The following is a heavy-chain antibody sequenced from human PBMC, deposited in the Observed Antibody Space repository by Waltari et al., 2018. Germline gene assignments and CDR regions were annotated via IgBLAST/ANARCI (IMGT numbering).Heavy chain of an antibody. Sequence: QITLKESGPTLVKPTQTLTLTCTFSGFSLSTSGVGVGWIRQPPGKALEWLALIYWNDDKRYSPSLKSRLTITKDTSKNQVVLTMTNMDPVDTATYYCAHKVGVVARGAFDIWGQGTMVTVSS. CDR2: IYWNDDK. J-gene: IGHJ3*02. V-gene: IGHV2-5*01. D-gene: IGHD3-3*01. CDR1: GFSLSTSGVG. CDR3: AHKVGVVARGAFDI.